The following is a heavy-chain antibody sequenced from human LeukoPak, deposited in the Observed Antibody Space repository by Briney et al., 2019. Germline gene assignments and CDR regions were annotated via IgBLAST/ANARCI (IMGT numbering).Heavy chain of an antibody. CDR2: IGDSGFTT. D-gene: IGHD3-16*01. J-gene: IGHJ4*02. CDR3: AKRSRTYDYFDN. CDR1: GFTFSNYG. V-gene: IGHV3-23*01. Sequence: GGSLRLSCAASGFTFSNYGMIWVRQAPGKGLDWVSIIGDSGFTTYYGDSVKGRFVTSRDNSGNTLYLRMNSLRAEDTAVYYCAKRSRTYDYFDNWGQGTLVTVSS.